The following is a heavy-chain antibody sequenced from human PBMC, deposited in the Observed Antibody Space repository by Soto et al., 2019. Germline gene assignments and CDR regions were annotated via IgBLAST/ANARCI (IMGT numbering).Heavy chain of an antibody. J-gene: IGHJ6*02. CDR3: ARDRVAEGQYYCYGMDV. CDR2: ISAYNGNT. V-gene: IGHV1-18*04. Sequence: ASVKVSCKASGYTFTSYGISWVRQAPGQGLEWMGWISAYNGNTNYAQKRQGRVTMTTDTSTSTAYMELRSLRSDDTAVYYCARDRVAEGQYYCYGMDVWGQGTTVTVSS. CDR1: GYTFTSYG. D-gene: IGHD2-15*01.